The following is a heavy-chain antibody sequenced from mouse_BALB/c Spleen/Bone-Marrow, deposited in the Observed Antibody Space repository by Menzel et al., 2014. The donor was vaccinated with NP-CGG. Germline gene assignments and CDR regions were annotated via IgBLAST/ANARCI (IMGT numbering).Heavy chain of an antibody. Sequence: QVQLKESGAELVRPGVSVEISCKGSGYTFTDYAMHWVKQSHAKSLEWIGIISSSYGDATYNQKFKGMATMTVDKSSNTAYMELARLTSEDSAICYCARGLSYYYGTSYYFDYWGQGTTLTVSS. CDR2: ISSSYGDA. V-gene: IGHV1S137*01. J-gene: IGHJ2*01. D-gene: IGHD1-1*01. CDR3: ARGLSYYYGTSYYFDY. CDR1: GYTFTDYA.